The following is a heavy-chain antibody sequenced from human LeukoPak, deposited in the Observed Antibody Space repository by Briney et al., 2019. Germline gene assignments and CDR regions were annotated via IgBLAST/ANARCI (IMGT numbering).Heavy chain of an antibody. Sequence: SETLSLTCTVSGGSMSSYYWSWIRLPAGKGLEWIGRIYTSGSTNYNPSLKSRVTISVDTSKNQFSLKLSSVTAADTAMYYCARGKNWNNYYFDYWGQGTLVTVSS. D-gene: IGHD1/OR15-1a*01. CDR1: GGSMSSYY. CDR3: ARGKNWNNYYFDY. CDR2: IYTSGST. V-gene: IGHV4-4*07. J-gene: IGHJ4*02.